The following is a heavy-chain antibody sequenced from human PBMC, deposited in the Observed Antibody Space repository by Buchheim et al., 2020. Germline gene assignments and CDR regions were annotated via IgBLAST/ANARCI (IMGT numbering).Heavy chain of an antibody. CDR2: INHNGGT. D-gene: IGHD2-2*01. V-gene: IGHV4-34*01. Sequence: QVQLQQWGAGLLKPSATLSLTCGVSGGSFSGFYWSWIRQSPGKGLEWIGEINHNGGTNYNPSLKSRVTLSVDTSKKQLSLKLTSVTAADTAVYFCARRPTARLYYYYYYMDVWGKGTT. CDR3: ARRPTARLYYYYYYMDV. J-gene: IGHJ6*03. CDR1: GGSFSGFY.